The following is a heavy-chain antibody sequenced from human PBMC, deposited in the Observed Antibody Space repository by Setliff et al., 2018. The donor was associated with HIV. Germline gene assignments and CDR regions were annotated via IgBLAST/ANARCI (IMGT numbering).Heavy chain of an antibody. D-gene: IGHD6-13*01. V-gene: IGHV4-59*01. Sequence: SETLSLTCTVSGGSISTYYWSWIRQPPGKGLEWIGSIYFTGSSDNNTSLKSRVTLSVDTSKHQFALKLSSVTAADTAVYYCARDEGRATGSWWDQSASWYLDYWGHGILVTVSS. CDR3: ARDEGRATGSWWDQSASWYLDY. CDR2: IYFTGSS. CDR1: GGSISTYY. J-gene: IGHJ4*01.